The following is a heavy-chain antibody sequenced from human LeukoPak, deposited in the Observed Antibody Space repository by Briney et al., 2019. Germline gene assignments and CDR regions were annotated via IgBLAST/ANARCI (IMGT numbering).Heavy chain of an antibody. V-gene: IGHV4-38-2*02. Sequence: SETLSLTCTVSGGSISSYYWGWIRQPPGKGLEWIGSIYHSGSTYYNPSLKSRVTISVDTSKNQFSLKLSSVTAADTAVYYCARETRGVGATIDYWGQGTLVTVSS. CDR2: IYHSGST. CDR3: ARETRGVGATIDY. J-gene: IGHJ4*02. D-gene: IGHD1-26*01. CDR1: GGSISSYY.